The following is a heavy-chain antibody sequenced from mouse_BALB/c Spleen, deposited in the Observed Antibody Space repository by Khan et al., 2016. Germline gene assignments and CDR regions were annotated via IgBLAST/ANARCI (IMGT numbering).Heavy chain of an antibody. Sequence: EVQLQESGGGLVQPGGSLKLSCAASVFDFSRYWMSWVRQAPGKGLEWIVEINPDSSTITYTPSLKDKFIISRDNAKNTLYLQMSKVRSEETALYYCARLYYYGSSDYWGQGTTLTVSS. D-gene: IGHD1-1*01. CDR3: ARLYYYGSSDY. J-gene: IGHJ2*01. CDR2: INPDSSTI. V-gene: IGHV4-1*02. CDR1: VFDFSRYW.